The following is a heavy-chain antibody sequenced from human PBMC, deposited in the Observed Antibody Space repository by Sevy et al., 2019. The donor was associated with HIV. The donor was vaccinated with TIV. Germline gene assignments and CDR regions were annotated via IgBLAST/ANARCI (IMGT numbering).Heavy chain of an antibody. J-gene: IGHJ4*02. CDR2: LSFGCGEI. Sequence: GGSLRLSCAASGFTFSKYSMSWVRQPPGKGLEWVSTLSFGCGEINYADSVKGWFTISRDNSKSSVYLQMNNLRPEDTAGYYWAREGCTKPHDYWGQGTLVTVSS. D-gene: IGHD2-8*01. CDR3: AREGCTKPHDY. V-gene: IGHV3-23*01. CDR1: GFTFSKYS.